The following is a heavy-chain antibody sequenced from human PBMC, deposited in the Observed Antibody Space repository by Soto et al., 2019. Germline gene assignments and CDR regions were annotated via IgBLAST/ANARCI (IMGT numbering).Heavy chain of an antibody. Sequence: SVKVSCKASGGTFSSYAISWVRQAPGQGLEWMGGIIPIFGTANYAQKFQGRVTITADESTSTAYMELSSLRSEDTAVYYCARGVCSSTSCYVDYYYGMDVWGQGXTVTVYS. CDR3: ARGVCSSTSCYVDYYYGMDV. CDR1: GGTFSSYA. CDR2: IIPIFGTA. J-gene: IGHJ6*02. V-gene: IGHV1-69*13. D-gene: IGHD2-2*01.